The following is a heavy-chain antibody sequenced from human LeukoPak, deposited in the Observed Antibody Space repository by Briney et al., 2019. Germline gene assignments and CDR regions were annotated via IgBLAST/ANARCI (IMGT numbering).Heavy chain of an antibody. Sequence: GGSLRLSCAASGFTFSSYAMSWVRQAPGKGLEWVSAISGSGGSTYYADSVKGRFTISRDNSKNTLYLQMNSLRAEDTAVYYCVNPSAVAVAGTGDIWGQGTMVTVSS. D-gene: IGHD6-19*01. V-gene: IGHV3-23*01. CDR2: ISGSGGST. CDR1: GFTFSSYA. CDR3: VNPSAVAVAGTGDI. J-gene: IGHJ3*02.